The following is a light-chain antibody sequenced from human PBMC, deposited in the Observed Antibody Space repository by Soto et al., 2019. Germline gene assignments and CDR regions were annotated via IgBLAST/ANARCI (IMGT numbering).Light chain of an antibody. J-gene: IGKJ4*01. CDR2: NAS. V-gene: IGKV1-39*01. CDR3: QQTYSDIS. CDR1: QYISNY. Sequence: DIQVTQSPPSLSASVGDRVSITCRASQYISNYLLWYHQKPGRAPNLLIYNASTLHSGVPSKFSGSGSGTDFTLTISGLQPEDFATYHCQQTYSDISFGGGTKVE.